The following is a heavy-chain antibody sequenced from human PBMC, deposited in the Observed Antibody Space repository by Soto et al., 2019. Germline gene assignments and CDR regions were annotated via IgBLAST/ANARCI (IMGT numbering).Heavy chain of an antibody. D-gene: IGHD4-17*01. Sequence: QVQLQESGPGLVKPSQTLSLTCTVSGGSISSGGYYWSWIRQHPGKGLEWIGYIYYSGSTYYNPSLKSRVTMSVDTSKNQFSLKLSSVTAADTAVYYCARGRSDDYGDYFLDYWGQGTLVTVSS. V-gene: IGHV4-31*03. CDR1: GGSISSGGYY. CDR3: ARGRSDDYGDYFLDY. CDR2: IYYSGST. J-gene: IGHJ4*02.